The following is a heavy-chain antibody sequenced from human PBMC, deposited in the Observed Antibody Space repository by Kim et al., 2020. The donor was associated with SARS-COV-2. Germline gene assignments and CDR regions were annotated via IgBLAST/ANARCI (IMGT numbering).Heavy chain of an antibody. Sequence: GGSLRLSCAASGFTFSSYSMNWVRQAPGKGLEWVSSISSSSSYIYYADSVKGRFTISRDNAKNSLYLQMNSLRAEDTAVYYCARDTVVGYSYGYWGQGTLVTVSS. D-gene: IGHD5-18*01. CDR3: ARDTVVGYSYGY. CDR1: GFTFSSYS. J-gene: IGHJ4*02. V-gene: IGHV3-21*01. CDR2: ISSSSSYI.